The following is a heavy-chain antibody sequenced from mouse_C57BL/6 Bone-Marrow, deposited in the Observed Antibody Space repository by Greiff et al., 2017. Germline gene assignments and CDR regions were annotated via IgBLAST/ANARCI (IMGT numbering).Heavy chain of an antibody. V-gene: IGHV1-53*01. CDR3: SRLRGDYGSFDY. J-gene: IGHJ2*01. D-gene: IGHD1-2*01. Sequence: QVQLQQPGPELVKPGASVKLSCKASGYTFTSYWMHWVKQRPGQGLEWIGNINPSNGGTNYNEKLKSKATLTVDKSSSTAYMQLSRLTSEYSAVSYCSRLRGDYGSFDYWGQGTTLTVSS. CDR1: GYTFTSYW. CDR2: INPSNGGT.